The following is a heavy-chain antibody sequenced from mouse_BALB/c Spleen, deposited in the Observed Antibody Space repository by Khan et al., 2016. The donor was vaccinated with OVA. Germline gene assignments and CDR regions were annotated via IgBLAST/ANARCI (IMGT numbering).Heavy chain of an antibody. CDR3: VRGGITTGYFDY. Sequence: VQLQQSGTELARPGASVKLSCKASGYTFTSYWMQWVKQRPGQGLEWIGAIYPGAGNTRYTQKFKGKATLTADKSSSTAYMQLSSLASEDSAFYFCVRGGITTGYFDYWGQGTTLTVSS. V-gene: IGHV1-87*01. D-gene: IGHD1-1*01. J-gene: IGHJ2*01. CDR1: GYTFTSYW. CDR2: IYPGAGNT.